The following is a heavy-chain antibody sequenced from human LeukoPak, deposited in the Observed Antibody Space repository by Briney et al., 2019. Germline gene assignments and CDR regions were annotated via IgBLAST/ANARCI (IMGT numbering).Heavy chain of an antibody. Sequence: GGSLRLFCAASGFTFDDYAMHWVRQAPGKGLEWVSGINWNSGSIGYADSVKGRFTISRDNAKNSLYLQMNSLRAEDTALYYCARCDSSGSDAFDIWGQGTMVTVSS. J-gene: IGHJ3*02. CDR3: ARCDSSGSDAFDI. D-gene: IGHD3-22*01. CDR2: INWNSGSI. V-gene: IGHV3-9*01. CDR1: GFTFDDYA.